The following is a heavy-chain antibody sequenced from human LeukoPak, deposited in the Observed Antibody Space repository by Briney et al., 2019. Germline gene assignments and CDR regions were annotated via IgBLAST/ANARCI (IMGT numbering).Heavy chain of an antibody. CDR2: ISSSSSTI. CDR3: AKDEAGEYYYDSSGYY. Sequence: PGGSLRLSCAASGFTFSGYSMNWVRQAPGKGLEWVSYISSSSSTIYYADSVKGRFTISRDNSKNTLYLQMNSLRAEDTAVYYCAKDEAGEYYYDSSGYYWGQGTLVTVSS. V-gene: IGHV3-48*01. CDR1: GFTFSGYS. J-gene: IGHJ4*02. D-gene: IGHD3-22*01.